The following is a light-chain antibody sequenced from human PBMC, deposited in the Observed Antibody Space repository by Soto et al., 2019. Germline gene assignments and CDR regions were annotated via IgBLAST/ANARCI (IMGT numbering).Light chain of an antibody. CDR2: EDN. CDR1: SGSIASNY. CDR3: QSYDSSNPVV. J-gene: IGLJ2*01. Sequence: NFMLTQPHSVSESPGKTVTISCTRSSGSIASNYVQWYQQRPGGAPTTVIYEDNQRPSGVPDRFSGSIDSSSNSASLTISGLKTEDEADYYCQSYDSSNPVVFGGGTKVTVL. V-gene: IGLV6-57*04.